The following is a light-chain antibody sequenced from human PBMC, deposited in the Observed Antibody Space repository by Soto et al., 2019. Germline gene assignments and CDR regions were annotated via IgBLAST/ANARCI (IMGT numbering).Light chain of an antibody. CDR2: GAS. CDR3: QQYDISPLT. V-gene: IGKV3-20*01. CDR1: QNVSSSF. J-gene: IGKJ4*02. Sequence: EIVLTQSPGTLSLSPGERATLSCRASQNVSSSFLAWYQQKPGQATRLLIYGASSRATGIPDRFSGSGSGTDFTLTISRLEPDDFAVYYCQQYDISPLTFGGGTKVEIK.